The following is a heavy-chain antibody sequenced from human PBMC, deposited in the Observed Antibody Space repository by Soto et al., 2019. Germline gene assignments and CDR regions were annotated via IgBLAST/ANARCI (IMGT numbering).Heavy chain of an antibody. CDR2: IYPGDSDT. CDR1: GYSFSTYW. Sequence: GESLKISCTGSGYSFSTYWTAWVRQMPGKGLEWMGIIYPGDSDTRYSPSFQGQVTISADTSTKTAYLQWSSLKASDTAIYYCESLPQSLWFGPLTPRPYYFYYWGPGTMVTVSS. D-gene: IGHD3-10*01. CDR3: ESLPQSLWFGPLTPRPYYFYY. V-gene: IGHV5-51*01. J-gene: IGHJ4*02.